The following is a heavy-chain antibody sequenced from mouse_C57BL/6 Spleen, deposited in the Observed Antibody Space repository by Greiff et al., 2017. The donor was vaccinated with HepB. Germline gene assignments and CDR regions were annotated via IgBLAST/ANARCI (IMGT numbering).Heavy chain of an antibody. D-gene: IGHD2-4*01. V-gene: IGHV2-3*01. CDR1: GFSLTSYG. J-gene: IGHJ4*01. CDR2: IWGDGST. Sequence: VKLMESGPGLVAPSQSLSITCTVSGFSLTSYGVSWVRQPPGKGLEWLGVIWGDGSTNYHSALISRLSISKDNSKSQVVLKLNSLQTDDTATYYCAEGGLRRNYYAMDYWGQGTSVTVSS. CDR3: AEGGLRRNYYAMDY.